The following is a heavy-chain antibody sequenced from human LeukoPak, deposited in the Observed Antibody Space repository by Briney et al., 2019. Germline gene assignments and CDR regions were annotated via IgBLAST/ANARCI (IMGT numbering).Heavy chain of an antibody. CDR1: GVTFSSYG. Sequence: GGSLRLSCAASGVTFSSYGMHWVRQAPGKGLEWVALISSDGNDRLYGDSVKGRFTISRDDTKSTLYLQMNSLRAEDTAVYYCTTKVIRGNSGDDYDDWGQGTLVTVSS. V-gene: IGHV3-30*03. J-gene: IGHJ4*02. D-gene: IGHD5-12*01. CDR2: ISSDGNDR. CDR3: TTKVIRGNSGDDYDD.